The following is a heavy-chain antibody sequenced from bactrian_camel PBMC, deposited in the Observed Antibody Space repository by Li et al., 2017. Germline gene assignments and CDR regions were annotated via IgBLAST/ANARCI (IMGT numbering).Heavy chain of an antibody. D-gene: IGHD6*01. CDR1: GDSRNRYC. Sequence: VQLVESGGGSVQAGGSLRLSCVVSGDSRNRYCLGWFRQAPGKEREKVAMIDIESVATYADSVKGRFTISKDNAKNTVYLQMNSLKSEDTALYYCAGDTWLYWGQGTQVTVS. CDR3: AGDTWLY. V-gene: IGHV3S1*01. J-gene: IGHJ4*01. CDR2: IDIESVA.